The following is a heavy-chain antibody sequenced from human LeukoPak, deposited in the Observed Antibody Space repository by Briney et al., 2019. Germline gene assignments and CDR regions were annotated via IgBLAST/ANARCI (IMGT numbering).Heavy chain of an antibody. CDR3: ARDPSGSPVFDP. V-gene: IGHV3-7*01. D-gene: IGHD3-10*01. CDR2: IKQDGSVK. Sequence: GGSLRLSCAASGFTFSSYWMNWVRQASGKGLEWVANIKQDGSVKNYVDSVKGRFTISRDNAKNSLFLQMNSLRAEDTAVYYCARDPSGSPVFDPWGQGTLVTVSS. J-gene: IGHJ5*02. CDR1: GFTFSSYW.